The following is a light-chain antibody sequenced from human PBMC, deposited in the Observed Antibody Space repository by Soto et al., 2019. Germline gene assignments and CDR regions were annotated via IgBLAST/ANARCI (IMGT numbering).Light chain of an antibody. V-gene: IGLV2-8*01. CDR1: SSDVGGYNY. Sequence: QSALTQPPSASGSPGQSVAISCTGTSSDVGGYNYVSWFQQYPGKAPKVIIYEVSKRPSGVPDRFSGSKSGNTASLTVSGLQAEDEADYYCTSYAGMYKYVFGTGTKVTVL. J-gene: IGLJ1*01. CDR3: TSYAGMYKYV. CDR2: EVS.